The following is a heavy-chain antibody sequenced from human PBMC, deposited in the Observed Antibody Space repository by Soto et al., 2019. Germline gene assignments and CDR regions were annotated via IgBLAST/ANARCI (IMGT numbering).Heavy chain of an antibody. J-gene: IGHJ6*02. Sequence: PSETLSLTCTVSGGSISSGDYSWSWIRQPPGKGLEWIGHIHHSGSTKYNPSLESRVTISADTSKNQLSLRLKSVTAADTAVYYCARAHDILASPPRSPHFYYAMAVWGQGTKATVPS. CDR3: ARAHDILASPPRSPHFYYAMAV. V-gene: IGHV4-61*08. D-gene: IGHD3-9*01. CDR2: IHHSGST. CDR1: GGSISSGDYS.